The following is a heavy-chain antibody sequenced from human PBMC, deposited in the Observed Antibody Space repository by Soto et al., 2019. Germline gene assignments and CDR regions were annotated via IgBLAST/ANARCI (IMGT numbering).Heavy chain of an antibody. J-gene: IGHJ5*02. CDR2: ISGSGGST. Sequence: PGGSLRLSCAASGFTFSSYAMSWVRQAPGKGLEWVSAISGSGGSTYYADSVKGRFTISRDNSKNTLYLQMNSLRAEDTAVYYCAKIAGYSGYSIRNWFDPWGQGTLVTVSS. D-gene: IGHD5-12*01. V-gene: IGHV3-23*01. CDR3: AKIAGYSGYSIRNWFDP. CDR1: GFTFSSYA.